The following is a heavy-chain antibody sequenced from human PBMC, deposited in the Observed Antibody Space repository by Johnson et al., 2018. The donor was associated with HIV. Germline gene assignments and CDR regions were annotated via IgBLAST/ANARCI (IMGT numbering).Heavy chain of an antibody. CDR1: GFTFSRYW. J-gene: IGHJ3*02. D-gene: IGHD6-19*01. V-gene: IGHV3-7*01. CDR3: TGGWYNLSAFDI. CDR2: IKQDGSEK. Sequence: VHLVESGGGLVQPGGSLRLSCAASGFTFSRYWMSWVRQAPGKGLEWVANIKQDGSEKYYVDSVKGRFTISRDNAKNSLYLQMNSLRAEDTAVYYCTGGWYNLSAFDIWGQGTMVTVSS.